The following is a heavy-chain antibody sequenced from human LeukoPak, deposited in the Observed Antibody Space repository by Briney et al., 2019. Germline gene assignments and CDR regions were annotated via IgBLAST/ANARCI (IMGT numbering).Heavy chain of an antibody. J-gene: IGHJ4*02. Sequence: GGSLRLSCAASGFTLSSYAMSWVRQAPGKGLEWVSATSSSDAGTYYAESVRGRFTISRDNSKNTLFLQMNSLRAEDTAVYYCAKDPYYYDSSGYFPDWGQGTLVTVSS. V-gene: IGHV3-23*01. CDR1: GFTLSSYA. CDR3: AKDPYYYDSSGYFPD. CDR2: TSSSDAGT. D-gene: IGHD3-22*01.